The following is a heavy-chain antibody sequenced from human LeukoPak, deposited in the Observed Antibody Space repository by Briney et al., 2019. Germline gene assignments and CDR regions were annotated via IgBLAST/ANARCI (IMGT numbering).Heavy chain of an antibody. Sequence: SETLSLTCAVYGGSFSGYYWSWIRQPPGKGLEWIGEINHSGSTNYNPSLKSRVTVSVDTSKNQFSLKLSSVTAADTAVYYCARSTGNPYGGYVLTGFKHYYYMDVWGKGTTVTVSS. V-gene: IGHV4-34*01. D-gene: IGHD5-12*01. CDR3: ARSTGNPYGGYVLTGFKHYYYMDV. CDR2: INHSGST. CDR1: GGSFSGYY. J-gene: IGHJ6*03.